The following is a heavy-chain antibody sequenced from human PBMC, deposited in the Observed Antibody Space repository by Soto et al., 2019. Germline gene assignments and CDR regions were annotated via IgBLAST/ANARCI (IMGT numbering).Heavy chain of an antibody. V-gene: IGHV3-15*07. J-gene: IGHJ4*02. CDR2: IKSKADGETA. CDR1: GVSFSDAW. Sequence: PGGSLRLSCAASGVSFSDAWMNWVRQAPGKGLEWVGRIKSKADGETADYATFVKGRFTISRDDSKNALFLQMNSLKTEDTAVYYCASERAYFQDSIGYLSIDFWGQGIQVTVSS. CDR3: ASERAYFQDSIGYLSIDF. D-gene: IGHD3-22*01.